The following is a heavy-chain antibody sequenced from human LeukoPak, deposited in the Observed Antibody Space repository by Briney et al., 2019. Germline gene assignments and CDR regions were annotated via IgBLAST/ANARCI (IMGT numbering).Heavy chain of an antibody. CDR2: IHPSGML. CDR3: SRGLDSRKLGY. CDR1: GASFNTDDQY. V-gene: IGHV4-31*03. J-gene: IGHJ4*02. D-gene: IGHD3-22*01. Sequence: SETLSLTCTVSGASFNTDDQYWTWIRQRPGKGLEWIGSIHPSGMLYNNPSLESRVTMSRDTSKNQFSLNLNSVTAADTAVYFCSRGLDSRKLGYWGQGILATVSS.